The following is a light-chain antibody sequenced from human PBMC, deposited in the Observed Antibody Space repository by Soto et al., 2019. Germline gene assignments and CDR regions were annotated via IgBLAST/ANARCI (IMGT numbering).Light chain of an antibody. Sequence: QSDLTQPASVSGSPGQSITLSCTGTSSDVGGYDYVSWYQQHPGKAPKVMIYDVSNRPSGVSNRFSGSKSGNTASLTISGLLAEDEADYYCSSYRSGSTPYVFGTGTKLTVL. CDR3: SSYRSGSTPYV. J-gene: IGLJ1*01. V-gene: IGLV2-14*03. CDR1: SSDVGGYDY. CDR2: DVS.